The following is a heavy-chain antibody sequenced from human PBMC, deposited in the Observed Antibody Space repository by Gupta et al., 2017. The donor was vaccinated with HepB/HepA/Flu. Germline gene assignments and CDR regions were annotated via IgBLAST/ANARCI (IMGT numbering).Heavy chain of an antibody. CDR3: AKDALGYSYGPTLAWFDP. CDR2: ISGSGGST. J-gene: IGHJ5*02. D-gene: IGHD5-18*01. V-gene: IGHV3-23*01. CDR1: GFTFSSYA. Sequence: EVQLLESGGGLVQPGGSLRLSCAASGFTFSSYAMRWVRQAPGKGLEWVSAISGSGGSTYYADSVKGRFTISRDNSKNTLYLQMNSLRAEDTAVYYCAKDALGYSYGPTLAWFDPWGQGTLVTVSS.